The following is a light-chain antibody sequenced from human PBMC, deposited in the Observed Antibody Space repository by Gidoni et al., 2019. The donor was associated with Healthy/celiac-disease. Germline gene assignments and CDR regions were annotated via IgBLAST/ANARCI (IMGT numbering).Light chain of an antibody. CDR3: QKHNSAPPLT. J-gene: IGKJ4*01. V-gene: IGKV1-27*01. CDR1: QGISNY. CDR2: AAS. Sequence: DIQMTQSPSSLSASVGDRVTITCRASQGISNYLAWYQQKPGKVPKLLIYAASTLQSGVPSRFSGSGSGTDFTLTISSLQPEDVATYYCQKHNSAPPLTFXGXTKVEIK.